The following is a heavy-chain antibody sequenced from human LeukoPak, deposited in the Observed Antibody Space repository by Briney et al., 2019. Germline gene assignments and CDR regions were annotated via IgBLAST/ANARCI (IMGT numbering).Heavy chain of an antibody. CDR2: IYHSGST. J-gene: IGHJ5*02. CDR1: GGSISSSNW. V-gene: IGHV4-4*02. D-gene: IGHD3-3*01. CDR3: AKGLIFWSHKGKFDP. Sequence: PSGTLSLTCAVSGGSISSSNWWSWVRPPPGKGLEWIGEIYHSGSTNYNPSLKSRVTISVDTSKNQFSLKLSSVTAADTAVYYCAKGLIFWSHKGKFDPWGQGTLVTVSS.